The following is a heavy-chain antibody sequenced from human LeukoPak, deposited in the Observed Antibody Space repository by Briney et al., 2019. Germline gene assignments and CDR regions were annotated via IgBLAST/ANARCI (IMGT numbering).Heavy chain of an antibody. J-gene: IGHJ5*02. V-gene: IGHV4-30-4*08. CDR1: GGSISSGDYY. Sequence: PSQTLSLTCTVSGGSISSGDYYWSWIRQPPGKGLEWIGYIYYSGSTYYNPSLKSRLTMSEDTSKNQFSLKLSSVTAADTAIYYCVREVSHYGLRRNSFDPWGQGTKVTVSS. CDR2: IYYSGST. CDR3: VREVSHYGLRRNSFDP. D-gene: IGHD3-10*01.